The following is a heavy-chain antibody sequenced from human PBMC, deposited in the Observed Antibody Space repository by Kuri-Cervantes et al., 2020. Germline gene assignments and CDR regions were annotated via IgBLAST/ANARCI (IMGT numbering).Heavy chain of an antibody. CDR2: ISSSSSYI. J-gene: IGHJ6*02. CDR1: GFTFSSYT. D-gene: IGHD2-2*01. Sequence: GGSLRLSCAASGFTFSSYTMNWVRQAPGKGLEWVSSISSSSSYISYADSVKGRFTISRDNAKNSLYLQMNSLRAEDTAVYYCARGDIVVVPAAHPYYYGMDVWGQGTTVTVSS. V-gene: IGHV3-21*01. CDR3: ARGDIVVVPAAHPYYYGMDV.